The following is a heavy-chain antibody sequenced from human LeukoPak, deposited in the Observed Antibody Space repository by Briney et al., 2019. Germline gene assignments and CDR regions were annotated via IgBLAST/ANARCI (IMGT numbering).Heavy chain of an antibody. J-gene: IGHJ4*02. CDR2: IYYSGST. CDR1: GGFISSYY. Sequence: PSETLSLTCTVTGGFISSYYWSWIRQPPGKGLEWIGYIYYSGSTNYNPSLKSRVTLSVDTSKNQFSLKLGSVTAADTAVYYFGRHRSSSWLPVQTVGPKNWNQGTLVTVSS. D-gene: IGHD6-13*01. V-gene: IGHV4-59*08. CDR3: GRHRSSSWLPVQTVGPKN.